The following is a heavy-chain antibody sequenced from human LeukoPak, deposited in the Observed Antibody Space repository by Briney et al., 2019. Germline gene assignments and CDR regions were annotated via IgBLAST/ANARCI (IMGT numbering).Heavy chain of an antibody. CDR1: GYTFTSYY. Sequence: GASVKVSCKASGYTFTSYYMHWVRQAPGQGLEWMGIINPSGGSTSYAQKFQGRVTMTRDMSTSTVYMELRSLRSDDTAVYYCARDLRSYYYDSSGYDFDYWGQGTLVTVSS. D-gene: IGHD3-22*01. V-gene: IGHV1-46*01. CDR3: ARDLRSYYYDSSGYDFDY. CDR2: INPSGGST. J-gene: IGHJ4*02.